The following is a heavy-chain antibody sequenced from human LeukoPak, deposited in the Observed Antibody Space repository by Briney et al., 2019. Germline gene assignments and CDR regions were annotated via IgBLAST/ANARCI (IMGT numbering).Heavy chain of an antibody. D-gene: IGHD1-26*01. CDR2: ISYDGSNK. CDR1: GFTFSSYA. CDR3: ARALGDSGSYLFDY. J-gene: IGHJ4*02. V-gene: IGHV3-30*14. Sequence: GRSLRLSCAASGFTFSSYAMHWVRQAPGKGLEWVAVISYDGSNKYYADSVKGRFTISRDNSKNTLYLQMNSLRAEDTAVYYCARALGDSGSYLFDYWGQGTLVTVSS.